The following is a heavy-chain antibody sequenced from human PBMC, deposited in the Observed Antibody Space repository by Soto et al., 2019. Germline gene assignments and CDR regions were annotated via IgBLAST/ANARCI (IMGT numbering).Heavy chain of an antibody. CDR1: GFTFDDYA. CDR3: AKPYSSGWYVRNDAFDI. CDR2: ISWNSGSI. Sequence: EVQLVESGGGLVQPGRSLRLSCAASGFTFDDYAMHWVRQAPGKGLEWVSGISWNSGSIGYADAVKGRFTISRDNAKNSLYLQMNSLGAEDTALYYCAKPYSSGWYVRNDAFDIWGQGTMVTVSS. D-gene: IGHD6-19*01. J-gene: IGHJ3*02. V-gene: IGHV3-9*01.